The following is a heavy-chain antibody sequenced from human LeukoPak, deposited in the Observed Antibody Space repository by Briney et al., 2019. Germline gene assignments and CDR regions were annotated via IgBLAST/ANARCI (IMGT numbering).Heavy chain of an antibody. CDR1: GSIFSEHY. Sequence: PGGSLRLSCAASGSIFSEHYMDWVRQAPGKGLEWVGRISNKVNSDTTEYAASVRGRFPISRDDSKNLLYLQMNSLKSEDTALYYCANTYLYWGQGTLVTVSS. J-gene: IGHJ4*02. CDR3: ANTYLY. V-gene: IGHV3-72*01. D-gene: IGHD3-16*01. CDR2: ISNKVNSDTT.